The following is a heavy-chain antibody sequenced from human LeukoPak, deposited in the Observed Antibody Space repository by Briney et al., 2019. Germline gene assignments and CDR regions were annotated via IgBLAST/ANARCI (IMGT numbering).Heavy chain of an antibody. CDR1: GGSFSGYY. D-gene: IGHD2-2*01. V-gene: IGHV4-34*01. J-gene: IGHJ3*02. Sequence: SETLSLTCAVYGGSFSGYYWSWIRQPPGKGLEWIGEINHSGSTYYNPSLKSRVTISVDTSKNQFSLKLSSVTAADTAVYYCARDYGGVPAAVIWGQGTMVTVSS. CDR2: INHSGST. CDR3: ARDYGGVPAAVI.